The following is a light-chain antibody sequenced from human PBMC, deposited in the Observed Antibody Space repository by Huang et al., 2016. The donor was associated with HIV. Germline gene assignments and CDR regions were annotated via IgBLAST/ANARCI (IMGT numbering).Light chain of an antibody. CDR2: DAF. Sequence: EIVLTQSPATLSLSPGERATLSYRASQSVSTYVAWYQQKPGQAPRLLIYDAFKRATDIPARCSGSGCGTYFSLTISSLEPEDSATYYCQHHGNWPETFGQGTRLEIK. CDR1: QSVSTY. V-gene: IGKV3-11*01. J-gene: IGKJ5*01. CDR3: QHHGNWPET.